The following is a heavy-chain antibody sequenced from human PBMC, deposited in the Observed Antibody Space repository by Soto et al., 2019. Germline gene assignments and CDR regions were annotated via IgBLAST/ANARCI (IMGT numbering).Heavy chain of an antibody. Sequence: GSLRLSCAASGFTFSSYSMNWVRQAPGKGLEWVSSISSSSSYIYYADSMKGRFTISRDNAKNSLYLQMNSLRAEDTAVYYCARDPPGYYGMDVWGQGTTVTVSS. J-gene: IGHJ6*02. CDR2: ISSSSSYI. CDR1: GFTFSSYS. V-gene: IGHV3-21*01. CDR3: ARDPPGYYGMDV.